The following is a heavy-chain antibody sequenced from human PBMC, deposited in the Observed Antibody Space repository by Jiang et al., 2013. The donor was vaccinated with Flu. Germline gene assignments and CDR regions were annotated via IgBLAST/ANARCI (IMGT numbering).Heavy chain of an antibody. V-gene: IGHV3-30*03. Sequence: WVAVISYDGSNKYYADSVKGRFTISRDNSKNTLYLQINSLRAEDTAVYYCASTWYWFDPWGQGTLVTVSS. J-gene: IGHJ5*02. D-gene: IGHD2-8*02. CDR3: ASTWYWFDP. CDR2: ISYDGSNK.